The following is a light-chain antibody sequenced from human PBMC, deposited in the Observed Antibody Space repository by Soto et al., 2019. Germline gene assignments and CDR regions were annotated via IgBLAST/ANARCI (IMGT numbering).Light chain of an antibody. CDR3: QPYNSDSRT. J-gene: IGKJ1*01. Sequence: DLQMTQSPSTLAASVGATVTMTCRSSSKWLAWYQKKPGKAPKLLIYDVSNLERGVPSRFSGSGSGTDFTLTISSLQPDDFATYYCQPYNSDSRTFGQGTKVDNK. V-gene: IGKV1-5*01. CDR1: SSSKW. CDR2: DVS.